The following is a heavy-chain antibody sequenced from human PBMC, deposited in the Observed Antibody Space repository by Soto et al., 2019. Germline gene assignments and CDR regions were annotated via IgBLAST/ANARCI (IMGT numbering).Heavy chain of an antibody. CDR3: ARAYSSSWYPLDHYFDY. CDR1: GYSFTSYW. CDR2: IYPGDSDT. V-gene: IGHV5-51*01. D-gene: IGHD6-13*01. J-gene: IGHJ4*02. Sequence: GESLKISRKGSGYSFTSYWIAWVRQMPGKGLEWMGIIYPGDSDTRYSPSFQGQVTISADKSISTAYLQWSSLKASDTAMYYCARAYSSSWYPLDHYFDYWGQGTLVTVSS.